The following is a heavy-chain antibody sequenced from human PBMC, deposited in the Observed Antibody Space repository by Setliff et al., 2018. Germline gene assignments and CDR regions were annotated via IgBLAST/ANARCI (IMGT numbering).Heavy chain of an antibody. CDR1: GGSFTNYY. D-gene: IGHD3-3*01. Sequence: LSLTCTVYGGSFTNYYWGWIRQSPGKGLEWIGEINHSGSTNYNPSLKSRLTISVDASTNQFSLKLYSVTAADTAVYYCGYWSGYYNNDYWGQGTLVTVSS. J-gene: IGHJ4*02. CDR3: GYWSGYYNNDY. CDR2: INHSGST. V-gene: IGHV4-34*01.